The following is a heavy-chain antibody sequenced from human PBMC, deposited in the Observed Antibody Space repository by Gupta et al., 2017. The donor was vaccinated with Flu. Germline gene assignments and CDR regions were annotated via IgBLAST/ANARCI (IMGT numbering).Heavy chain of an antibody. J-gene: IGHJ6*02. CDR3: ARDGGYCTNGVCSIYYYGMDV. CDR2: IIPILGIA. D-gene: IGHD2-8*01. V-gene: IGHV1-69*08. CDR1: GGTFSSYT. Sequence: QVQLVQSGAEVKKPGSTVTVSCKASGGTFSSYTIIWVRQAPGQGLEWMGRIIPILGIANCAQKFQGRVTITADKSTSTAYMELSSLRSEDTAVYYCARDGGYCTNGVCSIYYYGMDVWGQGTTVTVSS.